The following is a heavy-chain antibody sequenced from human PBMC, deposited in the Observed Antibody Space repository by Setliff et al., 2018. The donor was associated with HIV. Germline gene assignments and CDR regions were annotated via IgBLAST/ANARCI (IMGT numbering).Heavy chain of an antibody. CDR3: ARANFWSGYYGY. J-gene: IGHJ4*02. D-gene: IGHD3-3*01. CDR2: IYHSGST. V-gene: IGHV4-4*02. CDR1: GGSISSSNW. Sequence: KPSETLSLTCAVSGGSISSSNWWSWVRQPPGKGLEWIGSIYHSGSTYYNPSLKSRVTISVDTSKNQFSLKLSSVTAADTAVYYCARANFWSGYYGYWGQGTLVTVSS.